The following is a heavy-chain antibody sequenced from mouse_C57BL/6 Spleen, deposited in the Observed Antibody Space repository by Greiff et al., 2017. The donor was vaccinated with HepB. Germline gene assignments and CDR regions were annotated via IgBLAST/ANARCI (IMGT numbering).Heavy chain of an antibody. D-gene: IGHD2-3*01. J-gene: IGHJ1*03. CDR2: INPSNGGT. Sequence: QVQLQQPGTELVKPGASVKLSCKASGYTFTSYWMHWVKQRPGQGLEWIGNINPSNGGTNYNEKFKSKATLTVVKSSSTAYMQLSSLTSEDSAVYYCARPDGSYWYFEVWGTGTTVTVSA. V-gene: IGHV1-53*01. CDR3: ARPDGSYWYFEV. CDR1: GYTFTSYW.